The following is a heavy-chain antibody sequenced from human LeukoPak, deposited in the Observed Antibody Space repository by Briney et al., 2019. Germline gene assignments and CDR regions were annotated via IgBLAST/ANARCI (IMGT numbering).Heavy chain of an antibody. CDR3: ARAVGYYYGSGSFNYFDY. CDR2: ISAYNGNT. CDR1: GYTFTSCG. J-gene: IGHJ4*02. Sequence: GASVKLSCKASGYTFTSCGISWVRQAPGQGLEWMVWISAYNGNTIYAQKLQGRVTMTTDTSTSTAYMELRSLRSDDTAVYYCARAVGYYYGSGSFNYFDYWGQGTLVTVSS. V-gene: IGHV1-18*01. D-gene: IGHD3-10*01.